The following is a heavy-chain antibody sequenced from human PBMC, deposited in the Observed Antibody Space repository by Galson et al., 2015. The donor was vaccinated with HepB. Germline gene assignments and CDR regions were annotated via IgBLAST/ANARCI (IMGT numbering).Heavy chain of an antibody. J-gene: IGHJ6*03. D-gene: IGHD4-17*01. CDR1: GFTFSSYS. Sequence: SLRLSCAASGFTFSSYSMNWVRQAPGKGLEWVSSISSSSSYIYYADSVKGRFTISRDNAKNSLYLQMNSLRAEDTAVYYCARVGYGDPLTRDLYYYYYYYMDVWGKGTTVTVSS. V-gene: IGHV3-21*01. CDR3: ARVGYGDPLTRDLYYYYYYYMDV. CDR2: ISSSSSYI.